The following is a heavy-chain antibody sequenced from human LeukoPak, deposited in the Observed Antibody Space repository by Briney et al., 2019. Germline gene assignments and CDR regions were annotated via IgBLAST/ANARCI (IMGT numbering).Heavy chain of an antibody. Sequence: ASVKVSCKASGYTFTGYYMHWVRQAPGQGLEWMGRINPNSGGTNYAQKFQGRATMTRDTSISTAYMELSRLRSDDTAVYYCARLRGSYYRAFDYWGQGTLVTVSS. CDR1: GYTFTGYY. CDR2: INPNSGGT. V-gene: IGHV1-2*06. J-gene: IGHJ4*02. CDR3: ARLRGSYYRAFDY. D-gene: IGHD1-26*01.